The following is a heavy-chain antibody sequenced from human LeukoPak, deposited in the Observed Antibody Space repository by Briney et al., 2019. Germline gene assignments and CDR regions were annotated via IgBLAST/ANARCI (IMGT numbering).Heavy chain of an antibody. CDR1: GFTFSNYA. D-gene: IGHD3-9*01. V-gene: IGHV3-23*01. CDR2: ITGSGTST. Sequence: GGSLRLSCVASGFTFSNYAMSWVRQAPGKGLEWVSAITGSGTSTYYADSLKGRFTISRDNSKNTVFLQMNSLRHEDTAIYYCVIWGDYDVLTGYYVPDYWGQGTLVTVSS. CDR3: VIWGDYDVLTGYYVPDY. J-gene: IGHJ4*02.